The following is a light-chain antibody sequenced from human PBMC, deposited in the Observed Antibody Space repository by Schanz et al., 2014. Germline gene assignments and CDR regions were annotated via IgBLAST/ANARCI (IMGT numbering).Light chain of an antibody. CDR3: QHYDRYPWT. CDR2: AAS. CDR1: QGISSY. Sequence: IQLTQSPSPLSASVGDRVTITCRASQGISSYLTWYQQKPGEAPNLLIYAASTLQSGVPSRFSGSGSGTDFTLTVSSLQPEDVATYYCQHYDRYPWTFGPGTKVEIE. V-gene: IGKV1-27*01. J-gene: IGKJ1*01.